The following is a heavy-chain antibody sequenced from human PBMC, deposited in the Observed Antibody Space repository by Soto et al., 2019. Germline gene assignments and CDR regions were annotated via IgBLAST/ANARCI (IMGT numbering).Heavy chain of an antibody. Sequence: QLQLQESGPGLVDPSETLSLTFTVSGGSVSGTSEDWCRIRQPPGTGLELIASIHYDGRTYYKPSFKRRLTTSELTYNSHFSLKLSSVNAVDPAVYYCARTYCGSGSYSYWGQGTLVIVSS. J-gene: IGHJ4*02. V-gene: IGHV4-39*02. D-gene: IGHD3-10*01. CDR2: IHYDGRT. CDR3: ARTYCGSGSYSY. CDR1: GGSVSGTSED.